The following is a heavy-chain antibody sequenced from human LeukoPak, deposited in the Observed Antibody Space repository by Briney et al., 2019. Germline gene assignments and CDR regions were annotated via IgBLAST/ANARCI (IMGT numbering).Heavy chain of an antibody. V-gene: IGHV1-2*04. CDR1: GYTFTGYY. J-gene: IGHJ4*02. CDR2: INPNSGGT. D-gene: IGHD4-17*01. Sequence: ASVKVSCKASGYTFTGYYMHWVRQAPGQGLEWMGWINPNSGGTSYAQKFQGWVTMTRDTSISTAYMELSRLRSDDTAVYYCARGPPSPTVTTSWDFDYWGQGTLVTVSS. CDR3: ARGPPSPTVTTSWDFDY.